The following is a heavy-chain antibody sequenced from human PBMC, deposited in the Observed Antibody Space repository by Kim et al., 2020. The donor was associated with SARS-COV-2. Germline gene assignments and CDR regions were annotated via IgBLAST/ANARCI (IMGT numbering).Heavy chain of an antibody. V-gene: IGHV1-3*01. Sequence: KFQGRVTITRDTAASTAYMELSSLRSEDTAVYYCARGGIVVVVADDAFDIWGQGTMVTVSS. D-gene: IGHD2-15*01. J-gene: IGHJ3*02. CDR3: ARGGIVVVVADDAFDI.